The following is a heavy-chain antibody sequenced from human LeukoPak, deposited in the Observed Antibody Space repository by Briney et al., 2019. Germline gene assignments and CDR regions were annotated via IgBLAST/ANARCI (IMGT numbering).Heavy chain of an antibody. J-gene: IGHJ4*02. D-gene: IGHD4-23*01. CDR1: GFTFSSNY. Sequence: GGSLRLSCAASGFTFSSNYMSWVRQAPGKGLEWVSVIYSGGSTYYADSVKGRFTISRDNSKNTLYLQMNSLRAEDTAVYYCARERVVTPGSPEIYYDYWGQGTLVTVSS. CDR2: IYSGGST. V-gene: IGHV3-53*01. CDR3: ARERVVTPGSPEIYYDY.